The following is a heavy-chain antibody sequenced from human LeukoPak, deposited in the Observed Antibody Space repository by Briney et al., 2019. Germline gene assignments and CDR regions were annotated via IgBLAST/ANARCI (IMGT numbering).Heavy chain of an antibody. CDR3: ARDLFEPITMVRGVIFGGYNWFDP. D-gene: IGHD3-10*01. Sequence: GGSLRLSCAATGFTFSNFAMHWVRQAPGKGLEWVAVVSYDGSYKYYADSVKGRFTISRDNAKNSLYLQMNSLRAEDTAVYYCARDLFEPITMVRGVIFGGYNWFDPWGQGTLVTVSS. CDR2: VSYDGSYK. V-gene: IGHV3-30*04. J-gene: IGHJ5*02. CDR1: GFTFSNFA.